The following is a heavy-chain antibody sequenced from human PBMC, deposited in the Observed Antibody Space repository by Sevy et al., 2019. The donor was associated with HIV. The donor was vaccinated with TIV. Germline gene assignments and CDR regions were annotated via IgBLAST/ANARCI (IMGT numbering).Heavy chain of an antibody. V-gene: IGHV3-11*01. Sequence: GGSLRLSCAASGFTFNDYYMTWIRQAPGKGLEWVSYISNSGNTIKYADSVKGRFTISRDNDKNSLYLQMNSLRAEDTAVYYCAREVSSSRGDLDNWGQGTLVTVSS. CDR1: GFTFNDYY. D-gene: IGHD6-13*01. CDR2: ISNSGNTI. J-gene: IGHJ4*02. CDR3: AREVSSSRGDLDN.